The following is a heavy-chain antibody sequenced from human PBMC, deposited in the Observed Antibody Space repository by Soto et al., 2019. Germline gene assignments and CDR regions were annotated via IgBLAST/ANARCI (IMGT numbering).Heavy chain of an antibody. CDR2: MNPNSGNT. J-gene: IGHJ6*02. V-gene: IGHV1-8*01. D-gene: IGHD3-16*01. CDR3: ARAAGGRGDYYYHGTDV. Sequence: QVQLVQSGAEVKKPGASVKVSCKASGYTFTSYDINWVRQATGQGLEWMGWMNPNSGNTGYAQKFQGRVTMTTXXSXSXXYMELGSLRPEETAVYYCARAAGGRGDYYYHGTDVWGQGTTVTVSS. CDR1: GYTFTSYD.